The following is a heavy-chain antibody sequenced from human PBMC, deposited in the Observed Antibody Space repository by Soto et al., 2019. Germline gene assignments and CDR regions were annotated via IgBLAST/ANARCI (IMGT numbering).Heavy chain of an antibody. Sequence: SETLSLTCTVSGGSISSYYWSWIRQPPGKGLEWIGYIYYSGSTNYNPSLKSRVTISVDTSKNQFSLKLSSVTAADTAVYYCARDRLFDYWGQGTLVTVSS. CDR2: IYYSGST. J-gene: IGHJ4*02. CDR3: ARDRLFDY. V-gene: IGHV4-59*01. CDR1: GGSISSYY.